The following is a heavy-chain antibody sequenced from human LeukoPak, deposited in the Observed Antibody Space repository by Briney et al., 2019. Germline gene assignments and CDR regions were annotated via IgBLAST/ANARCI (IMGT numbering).Heavy chain of an antibody. J-gene: IGHJ6*03. Sequence: PGGSLRPSCAASGFTFSSYGMHWVRQAPGKGLEWVAFIRYDGSNKYYADSVKGRFTISRDNSKNTLYLQMNSLRAEDTAVYYCKMVYARGMYYYMDVWGKGTTVTVSS. D-gene: IGHD2-8*01. CDR3: KMVYARGMYYYMDV. CDR1: GFTFSSYG. V-gene: IGHV3-30*02. CDR2: IRYDGSNK.